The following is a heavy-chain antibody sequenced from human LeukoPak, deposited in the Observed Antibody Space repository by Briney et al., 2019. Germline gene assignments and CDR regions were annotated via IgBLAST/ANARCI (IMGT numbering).Heavy chain of an antibody. CDR3: ARDRAGSVSGEFDP. J-gene: IGHJ5*02. CDR1: GYTFTSYG. CDR2: ISAYNGNT. D-gene: IGHD3-10*01. V-gene: IGHV1-18*01. Sequence: GASVKVSCKASGYTFTSYGISWVRQAPGQGLEWMGWISAYNGNTNYAQKLQGRVTMTTDTSTSTAYMELRSLRSDDTAVYYCARDRAGSVSGEFDPWGQGTLVTVSS.